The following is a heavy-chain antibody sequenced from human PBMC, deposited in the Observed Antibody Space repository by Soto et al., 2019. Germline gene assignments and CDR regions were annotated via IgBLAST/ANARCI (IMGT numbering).Heavy chain of an antibody. V-gene: IGHV4-59*01. D-gene: IGHD2-15*01. J-gene: IGHJ6*02. CDR1: GASISSVS. Sequence: SETLSLTCTISGASISSVSWIWVRQPPGKGLAWIRCINYSGSTNSNHSIKSRVTTLVDTYKNQSSLRLSSVTAAETAVYYCARGGWSMDVWGQGTTVTVSS. CDR3: ARGGWSMDV. CDR2: INYSGST.